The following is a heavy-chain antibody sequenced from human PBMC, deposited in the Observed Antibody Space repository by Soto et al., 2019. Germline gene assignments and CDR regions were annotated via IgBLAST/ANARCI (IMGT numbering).Heavy chain of an antibody. CDR2: ISGSGGST. Sequence: GGSLRLSCAASGFTFSSYAMSWVRQAPGKGLEWVSAISGSGGSTYYADSVKGRFTISRDNSKNTLYLQMNSLRAEDTAVYYCAKPNKIRGITGTTGLDYWGQGTLVTVSS. J-gene: IGHJ4*02. CDR3: AKPNKIRGITGTTGLDY. V-gene: IGHV3-23*01. CDR1: GFTFSSYA. D-gene: IGHD1-7*01.